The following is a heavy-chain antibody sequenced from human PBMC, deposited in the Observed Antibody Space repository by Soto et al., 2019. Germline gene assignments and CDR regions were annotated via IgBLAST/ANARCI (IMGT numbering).Heavy chain of an antibody. CDR3: ARAGRGYCSGISCDS. Sequence: LSLSCAVSGATISSRNRWSWVRQPPGKGLEWIGEIYHTGNTNYNPSLKSRVTISVDKSKNQFSLKLSSVTAADTAVYYCARAGRGYCSGISCDS. D-gene: IGHD2-15*01. CDR1: GATISSRNR. J-gene: IGHJ5*01. V-gene: IGHV4-4*02. CDR2: IYHTGNT.